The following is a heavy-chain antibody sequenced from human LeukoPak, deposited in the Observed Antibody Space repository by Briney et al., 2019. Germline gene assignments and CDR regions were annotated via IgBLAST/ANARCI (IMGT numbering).Heavy chain of an antibody. CDR2: INPAHSDT. Sequence: GESLKISCKTSGYRFTSFWVAWVRQMPGKGLGWMGLINPAHSDTKYSPSFEGRVTISVEKSISTAYLEWNSLKASDTAMYFCATPGQTNAFYVWGRGTTVTVSS. V-gene: IGHV5-51*01. CDR1: GYRFTSFW. CDR3: ATPGQTNAFYV. J-gene: IGHJ3*01. D-gene: IGHD1-1*01.